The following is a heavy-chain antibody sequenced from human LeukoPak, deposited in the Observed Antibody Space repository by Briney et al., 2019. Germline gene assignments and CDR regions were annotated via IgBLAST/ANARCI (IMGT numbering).Heavy chain of an antibody. CDR1: GFTFSNYW. CDR2: INSDGSST. J-gene: IGHJ2*01. V-gene: IGHV3-74*01. Sequence: GGSLRLSCAVSGFTFSNYWMYWVRQAPGKRLVWVARINSDGSSTTYADSVEGRFTISRDNTKSMLHLQMHSLRADDSAVYFCTRTTTTADWYFDLWGRGTLVTVSS. D-gene: IGHD1-1*01. CDR3: TRTTTTADWYFDL.